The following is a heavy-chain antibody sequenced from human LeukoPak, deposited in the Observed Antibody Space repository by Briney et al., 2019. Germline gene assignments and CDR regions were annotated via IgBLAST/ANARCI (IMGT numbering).Heavy chain of an antibody. CDR3: AREGRIAAAGTGLDY. D-gene: IGHD6-13*01. CDR2: IIPIFGTA. V-gene: IGHV1-69*05. Sequence: SVKVSCKASGGTFSSYAISWVRQAPGQGLEWMGGIIPIFGTANYAQKFQGRVTITTDESTSTAYMELSSLRSEDTAVYYCAREGRIAAAGTGLDYWGQGTLVTVSS. CDR1: GGTFSSYA. J-gene: IGHJ4*02.